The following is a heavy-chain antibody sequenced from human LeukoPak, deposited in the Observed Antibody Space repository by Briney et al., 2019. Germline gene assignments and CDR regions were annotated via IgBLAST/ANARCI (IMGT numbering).Heavy chain of an antibody. J-gene: IGHJ3*02. D-gene: IGHD4-17*01. Sequence: GGSLRLSCAGSGFTFSSYAMAWVRQAPGKGLKWVSSISGSGGSTYYADSVKGRFTISRDNPRTTIFLDMHSLRAEDTSVYYCAKDREWDPDYEDYGSVFAIWGQGPMVTVSS. V-gene: IGHV3-23*01. CDR2: ISGSGGST. CDR3: AKDREWDPDYEDYGSVFAI. CDR1: GFTFSSYA.